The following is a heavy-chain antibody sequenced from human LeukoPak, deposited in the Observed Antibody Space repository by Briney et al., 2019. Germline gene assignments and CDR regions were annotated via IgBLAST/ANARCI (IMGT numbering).Heavy chain of an antibody. V-gene: IGHV3-53*01. CDR2: IYSGGST. J-gene: IGHJ6*02. Sequence: GGSLRLSCAASGFTVSSNYMSWVRQAPGKGLEWVSVIYSGGSTYNADSVKGRFTISRDNSKNTLYLQMNSLRVEDTAVYYCAKGTLRGSSNWYHHGMDVWGQGTTVTVSS. D-gene: IGHD6-13*01. CDR1: GFTVSSNY. CDR3: AKGTLRGSSNWYHHGMDV.